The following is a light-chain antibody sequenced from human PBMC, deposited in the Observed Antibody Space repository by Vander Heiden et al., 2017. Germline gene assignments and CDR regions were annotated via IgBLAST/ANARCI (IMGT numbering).Light chain of an antibody. CDR3: QKYNSVPRGVT. Sequence: DIQITQSPSSLSASVGDRVTITCRASQGISNYLAWYQQKPGKVPKLLIYAASTLQSGVPSRFSGSGSGTDFTLTISSLRPEDVATYYWQKYNSVPRGVTFGPGTKVDIK. CDR1: QGISNY. J-gene: IGKJ3*01. V-gene: IGKV1-27*01. CDR2: AAS.